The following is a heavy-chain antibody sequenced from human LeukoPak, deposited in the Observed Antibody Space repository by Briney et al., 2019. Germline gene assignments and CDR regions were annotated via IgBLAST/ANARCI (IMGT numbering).Heavy chain of an antibody. CDR1: GGSISSYY. Sequence: SETLSLTCTVSGGSISSYYWSWIRQPPGKGLEWIGYIYYSGSTNYNPSLKSRVTISVDTSKNQFSLKLSSVTAADTAVYYCARHDSGSSGWYPRYFDLWGRGTLVTVSS. CDR3: ARHDSGSSGWYPRYFDL. V-gene: IGHV4-59*08. D-gene: IGHD6-19*01. J-gene: IGHJ2*01. CDR2: IYYSGST.